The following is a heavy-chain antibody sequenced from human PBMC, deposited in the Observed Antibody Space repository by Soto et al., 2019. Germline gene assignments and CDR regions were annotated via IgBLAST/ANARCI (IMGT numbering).Heavy chain of an antibody. D-gene: IGHD6-19*01. CDR1: GYTFSGYY. V-gene: IGHV1-2*02. Sequence: SGEVSFKGSGYTFSGYYMHWVRQAPGQGLEWMGWINPNSGGTNYAQKFQGRVTMTRDTSISTAYMELSRLRSDDTAVYYCARIFAVAATEYYFDYWGQGTLVTVSS. J-gene: IGHJ4*02. CDR3: ARIFAVAATEYYFDY. CDR2: INPNSGGT.